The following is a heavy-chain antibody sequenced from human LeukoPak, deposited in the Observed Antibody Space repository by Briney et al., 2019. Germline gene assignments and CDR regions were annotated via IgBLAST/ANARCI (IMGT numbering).Heavy chain of an antibody. CDR3: ARSIGLTGGGVDV. D-gene: IGHD3-9*01. Sequence: GGSLRLSWAASGFTLRDYNMNWVRQARGEGLEWVSYITDGGSTIHYADSVDGRFTIARDNAKNSLYLQMNSLRAEDSAVYYCARSIGLTGGGVDVWGRGTTVTVSS. CDR1: GFTLRDYN. CDR2: ITDGGSTI. V-gene: IGHV3-11*01. J-gene: IGHJ6*02.